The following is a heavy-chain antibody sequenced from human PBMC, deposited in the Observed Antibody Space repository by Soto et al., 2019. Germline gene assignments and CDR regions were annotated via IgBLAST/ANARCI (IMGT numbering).Heavy chain of an antibody. J-gene: IGHJ3*02. CDR1: GGSISSSSYY. CDR2: IYYSGST. CDR3: EGGDAPLRAFDI. Sequence: QLQLQESGPGLVKPSETLSLTCTVSGGSISSSSYYWGWIRQPPGKGLEWIGSIYYSGSTYYNPSLKSRVTISVDTSKNQFSLKLSSVTAADTAVYYCEGGDAPLRAFDIWGQGTMVTVSS. V-gene: IGHV4-39*01. D-gene: IGHD2-21*02.